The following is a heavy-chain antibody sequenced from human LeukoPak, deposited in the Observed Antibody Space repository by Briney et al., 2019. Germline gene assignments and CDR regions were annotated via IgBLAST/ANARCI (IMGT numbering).Heavy chain of an antibody. CDR1: GFTVSRNY. CDR2: IYSGGST. CDR3: ARKYTTSYYSIDY. V-gene: IGHV3-66*01. D-gene: IGHD2-2*01. Sequence: PGGSLRLSCAASGFTVSRNYMSWVRQAPGKGLEWVSVIYSGGSTYYADSVKGRITISRDNTKQTVYLQMNNLKPEDTALYYCARKYTTSYYSIDYWGQGTLVTVSS. J-gene: IGHJ4*02.